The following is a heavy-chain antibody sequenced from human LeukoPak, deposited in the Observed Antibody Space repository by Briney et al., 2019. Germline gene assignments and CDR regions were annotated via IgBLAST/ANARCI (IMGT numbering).Heavy chain of an antibody. CDR3: AKEVLDGYSLNP. Sequence: GGSLRLSCAASGFTFSSYGMHWVRQAPGKGLEWVAFIRYDGSNKYYADSVKGRFTISGDNSKNTLYLQMNSLRAEDTAVYYCAKEVLDGYSLNPWGQGTLVTVSS. CDR1: GFTFSSYG. D-gene: IGHD5-24*01. CDR2: IRYDGSNK. V-gene: IGHV3-30*02. J-gene: IGHJ5*02.